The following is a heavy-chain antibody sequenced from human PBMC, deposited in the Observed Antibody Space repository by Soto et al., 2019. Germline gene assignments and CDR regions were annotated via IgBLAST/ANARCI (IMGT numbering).Heavy chain of an antibody. CDR2: IYYSGST. Sequence: SETLSLTCTVSGGSISSYYWSWIRQPPGKGLEWIGYIYYSGSTNYNPSLKSRVTISVDTSKNQFSLKLSSVTAADTAVYYCARDRILTGRDNWFDPWGQGTLVTVSS. V-gene: IGHV4-59*01. CDR3: ARDRILTGRDNWFDP. D-gene: IGHD3-9*01. CDR1: GGSISSYY. J-gene: IGHJ5*02.